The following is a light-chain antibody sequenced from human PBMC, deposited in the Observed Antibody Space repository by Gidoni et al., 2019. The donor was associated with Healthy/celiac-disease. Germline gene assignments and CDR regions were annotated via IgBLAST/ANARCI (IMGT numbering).Light chain of an antibody. CDR1: QSVSSSY. Sequence: IVLTQSPGTMSLSPGDRATLSCRASQSVSSSYVAWYQQKPGQAPRLLIYGSSSRATGIPDRFNGSGSGTDFTLTISRLEPEDFAVYYCQQYGSSSYTFGQGTKLEIK. J-gene: IGKJ2*01. V-gene: IGKV3-20*01. CDR2: GSS. CDR3: QQYGSSSYT.